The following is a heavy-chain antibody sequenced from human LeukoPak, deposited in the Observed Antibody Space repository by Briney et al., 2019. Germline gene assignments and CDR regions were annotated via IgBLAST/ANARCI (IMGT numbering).Heavy chain of an antibody. CDR3: AKSRGKTMIVLGY. Sequence: GGSLRLSCAASGFTFSSYWMHWVRQAPGKGLVWVSRINSDGSSTSYADSVKGRFTISRDNAKNTLYLQMNSLRAEDTAVYYCAKSRGKTMIVLGYWGQGTLVTVSS. J-gene: IGHJ4*02. CDR1: GFTFSSYW. CDR2: INSDGSST. D-gene: IGHD3-22*01. V-gene: IGHV3-74*01.